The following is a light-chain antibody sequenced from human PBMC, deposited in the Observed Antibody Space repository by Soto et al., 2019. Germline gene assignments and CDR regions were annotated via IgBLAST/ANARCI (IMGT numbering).Light chain of an antibody. Sequence: EIVLTQAPDTLSLSPGERATLSCRASQSVRNNYLAWYQQKPGQAPRLLIYGASSRATGIPDRFSGSVSGTDFTLTISRLEPEDLAVYYCHQYTGSPHSFGGGTKVEI. CDR2: GAS. CDR3: HQYTGSPHS. CDR1: QSVRNNY. V-gene: IGKV3-20*01. J-gene: IGKJ4*01.